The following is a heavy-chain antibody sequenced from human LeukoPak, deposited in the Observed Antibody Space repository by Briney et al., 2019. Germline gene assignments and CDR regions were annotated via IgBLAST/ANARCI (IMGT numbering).Heavy chain of an antibody. CDR2: IYYSGST. CDR3: ARQNGNDFSSGRYFDY. Sequence: PSETLSLTCTVSGGSISSSSYYWGWIRQPPGKGLEWIGSIYYSGSTYYNPSLKRRVTISVDTSKNQFSLKLSSVTAADTAVYYCARQNGNDFSSGRYFDYWGQGTLVTVSS. D-gene: IGHD3-3*01. CDR1: GGSISSSSYY. V-gene: IGHV4-39*01. J-gene: IGHJ4*02.